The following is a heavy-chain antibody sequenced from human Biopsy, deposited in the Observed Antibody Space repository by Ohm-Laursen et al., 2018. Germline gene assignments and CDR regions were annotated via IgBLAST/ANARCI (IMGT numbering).Heavy chain of an antibody. J-gene: IGHJ5*02. D-gene: IGHD6-13*01. V-gene: IGHV1-2*02. Sequence: SSVKVSCNASGYTFSDYYMQWVRQAPGQGLEWMGWINPNSGGTNYAQKFQGRVTMTRDTSISTAYMELSRLRSDDTAVYYCARHNNIAGPAQNWFDPWGQGTLVTVSS. CDR3: ARHNNIAGPAQNWFDP. CDR2: INPNSGGT. CDR1: GYTFSDYY.